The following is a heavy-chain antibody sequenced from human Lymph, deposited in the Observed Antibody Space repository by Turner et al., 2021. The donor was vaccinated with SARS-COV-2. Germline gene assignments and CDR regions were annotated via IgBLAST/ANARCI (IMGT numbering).Heavy chain of an antibody. CDR2: ISYDGSNK. V-gene: IGHV3-30*18. CDR1: GFTFSSYG. D-gene: IGHD3-3*01. CDR3: AKVRSIFGVVIGGMDV. J-gene: IGHJ6*02. Sequence: QVQLVESGGGVGQHGRSLRLSCAASGFTFSSYGMHWVRQAPGKGLECVAVISYDGSNKYYADSVKGRFTISRDNSKNTLYLQMNSLRAEDTAVYYCAKVRSIFGVVIGGMDVWGQGTTVTVSS.